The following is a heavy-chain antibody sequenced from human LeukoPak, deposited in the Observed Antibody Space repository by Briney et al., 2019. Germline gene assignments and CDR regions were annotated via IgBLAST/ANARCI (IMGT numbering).Heavy chain of an antibody. CDR2: IYDSGRA. Sequence: SETLSLTCAVSGGSISTGGYSWSWIRQPPGKTLEWIGYIYDSGRAYYNPSLKSRVTISMDTSSNHFSLKLRSVTAADTAVYYCVRDIYDDNNWGQGTLVTVSS. V-gene: IGHV4-30-4*07. CDR1: GGSISTGGYS. CDR3: VRDIYDDNN. D-gene: IGHD3-16*01. J-gene: IGHJ4*02.